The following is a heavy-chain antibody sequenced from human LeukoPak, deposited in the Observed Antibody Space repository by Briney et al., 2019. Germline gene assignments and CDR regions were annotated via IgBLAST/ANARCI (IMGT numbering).Heavy chain of an antibody. CDR1: GFTFSSYA. CDR2: ISYDGSNK. CDR3: AREKYSDILTGPLDY. Sequence: GSLRLSCAASGFTFSSYAMHWVRQAPGKGLEWVAVISYDGSNKYYADSVKGRFTISRDNSKNTLYLQMNSLRAEDTAVYYCAREKYSDILTGPLDYWGQGTLVTVSS. D-gene: IGHD3-9*01. J-gene: IGHJ4*02. V-gene: IGHV3-30*04.